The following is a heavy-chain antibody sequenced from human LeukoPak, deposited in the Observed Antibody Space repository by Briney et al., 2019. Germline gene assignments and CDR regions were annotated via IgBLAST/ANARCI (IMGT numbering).Heavy chain of an antibody. Sequence: ASVKVSCTASGYSFSNFHINWVRQASGQGLEWIGWMSPKTGDRGYALKFQGRVTMTSDTSEGTVYMEVHSLISDDSAVYYCARTPPKGDIDTWGQGTMVTVSS. CDR3: ARTPPKGDIDT. J-gene: IGHJ5*02. CDR2: MSPKTGDR. V-gene: IGHV1-8*01. D-gene: IGHD2-21*02. CDR1: GYSFSNFH.